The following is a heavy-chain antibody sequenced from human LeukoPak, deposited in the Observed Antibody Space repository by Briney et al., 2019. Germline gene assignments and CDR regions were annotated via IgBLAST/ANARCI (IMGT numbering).Heavy chain of an antibody. CDR3: ARDFRDYYDSSGYVDY. Sequence: ASVMVSCKASGYTFTSYYMHWVRQAPGQGLEWMGIINPSGGSTSYAQKFQGRVTMTRDTSTSTVYMELSSLRSEDTAVYYCARDFRDYYDSSGYVDYWGQGTLVTVSS. J-gene: IGHJ4*02. V-gene: IGHV1-46*01. CDR1: GYTFTSYY. CDR2: INPSGGST. D-gene: IGHD3-22*01.